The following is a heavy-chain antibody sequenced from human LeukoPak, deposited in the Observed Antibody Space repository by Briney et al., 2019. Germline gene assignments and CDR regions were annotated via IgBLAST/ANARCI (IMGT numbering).Heavy chain of an antibody. CDR2: IYYSGST. CDR3: ARDVAPPGDFDY. CDR1: GGSISSHY. V-gene: IGHV4-59*11. J-gene: IGHJ4*02. D-gene: IGHD3-10*01. Sequence: SETLSLTCTVSGGSISSHYWSCIRQPPGKGREGIGYIYYSGSTNYNPPLKSPVTISVDTSKNQFSLKLSSVTAADTAVYYCARDVAPPGDFDYWGQGTLVTVSS.